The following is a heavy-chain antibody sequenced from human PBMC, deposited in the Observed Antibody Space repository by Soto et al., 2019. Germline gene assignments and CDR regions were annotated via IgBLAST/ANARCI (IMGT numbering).Heavy chain of an antibody. CDR3: ARERDDSSGYYYGGYYYYYGMDV. J-gene: IGHJ6*02. D-gene: IGHD3-22*01. Sequence: PGGSLRLSCAASGFTFSSYAMHWVRQAPGKGLEWVAVISYDGSNKYYADSVKGRFTISRDNSKNTLYLQMNSLRAEDTAVYYCARERDDSSGYYYGGYYYYYGMDVWGQGTTVTVSS. CDR2: ISYDGSNK. V-gene: IGHV3-30-3*01. CDR1: GFTFSSYA.